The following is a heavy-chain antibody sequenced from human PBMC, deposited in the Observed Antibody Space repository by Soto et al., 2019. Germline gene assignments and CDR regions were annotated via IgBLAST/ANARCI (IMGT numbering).Heavy chain of an antibody. CDR3: ARPDCSGGSCYFDY. CDR2: INHSGST. V-gene: IGHV4-34*01. CDR1: GGSFSGYC. Sequence: PSETLSLTCXVYGGSFSGYCWSWIRQPPGKGLEWIGEINHSGSTNYNPSLKSRVTISVDTSKNQFSLKLSSVTAADTAVYYCARPDCSGGSCYFDYWGQGTLVTVSS. J-gene: IGHJ4*02. D-gene: IGHD2-15*01.